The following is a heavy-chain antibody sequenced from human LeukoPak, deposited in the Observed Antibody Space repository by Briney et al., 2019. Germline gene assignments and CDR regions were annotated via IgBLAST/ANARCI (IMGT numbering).Heavy chain of an antibody. CDR2: IKSDGST. D-gene: IGHD3-22*01. Sequence: PGGSLRLSCAASGFTFSSYWMHWVRQAPGKGLLWVSRIKSDGSTNYADSVKGRFTISRDNAKNTVSLQMNSLRAGDTGVYYCARAPSEIGGYYPEYFRRWGQGTLVTVSS. J-gene: IGHJ1*01. CDR3: ARAPSEIGGYYPEYFRR. CDR1: GFTFSSYW. V-gene: IGHV3-74*01.